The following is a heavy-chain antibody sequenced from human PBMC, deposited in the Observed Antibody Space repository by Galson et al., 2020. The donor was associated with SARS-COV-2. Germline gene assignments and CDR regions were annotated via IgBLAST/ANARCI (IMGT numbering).Heavy chain of an antibody. Sequence: SETLSLTCAVTGYSVSTTNYWGWVRLSPGKGPEWIGSIYPNGRTYYNPSPESRVTISVATSRNQFSLTLASVTAADTAFYYCARQGVNMIVLVTVPGWFFDLWGRGTLVTVSS. D-gene: IGHD2-21*02. J-gene: IGHJ2*01. V-gene: IGHV4-38-2*01. CDR3: ARQGVNMIVLVTVPGWFFDL. CDR1: GYSVSTTNY. CDR2: IYPNGRT.